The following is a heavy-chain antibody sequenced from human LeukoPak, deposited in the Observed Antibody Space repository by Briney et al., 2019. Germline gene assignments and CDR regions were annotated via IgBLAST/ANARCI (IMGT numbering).Heavy chain of an antibody. D-gene: IGHD3-22*01. CDR1: GGSISSYY. V-gene: IGHV4-59*01. CDR3: GGDRGVGYDSRLGP. CDR2: IYYSGST. Sequence: SETLPLTCTVSGGSISSYYWSWIRQPPGKGLEWIGYIYYSGSTNYNPSLKSRVTISVDTSKNQFSLKLSSVTAADTAVYYCGGDRGVGYDSRLGPWGQGTLVTVSS. J-gene: IGHJ5*02.